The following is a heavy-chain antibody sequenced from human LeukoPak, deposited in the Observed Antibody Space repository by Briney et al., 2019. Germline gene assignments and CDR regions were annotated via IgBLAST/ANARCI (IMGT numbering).Heavy chain of an antibody. V-gene: IGHV3-30-3*01. CDR2: ISYDGSNK. J-gene: IGHJ4*02. D-gene: IGHD6-13*01. CDR1: GFTFSSYA. Sequence: GRFLRLSCAASGFTFSSYAMHWVRQAPGKGLEWVAVISYDGSNKYYADSVKGRFTISRDNSKNTLYLQMNSLRAEDTAVYYCARDTGPSGIAAAGALDYWGQGTLVTVSS. CDR3: ARDTGPSGIAAAGALDY.